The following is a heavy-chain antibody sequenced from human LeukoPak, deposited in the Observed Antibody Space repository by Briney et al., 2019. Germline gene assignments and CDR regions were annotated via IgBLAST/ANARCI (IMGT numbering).Heavy chain of an antibody. J-gene: IGHJ6*03. D-gene: IGHD4-11*01. CDR2: ISYDGSNK. CDR3: ARGLSTVTIYYMDV. CDR1: GFTFSSYA. V-gene: IGHV3-30*04. Sequence: GGSLRLSCAASGFTFSSYAMHWVRQAPGKGLEWVAVISYDGSNKYYADFVKGRFTISRDNSKNTLYLQMNSLRAEDTAVYYCARGLSTVTIYYMDVWGKGTTVTVSS.